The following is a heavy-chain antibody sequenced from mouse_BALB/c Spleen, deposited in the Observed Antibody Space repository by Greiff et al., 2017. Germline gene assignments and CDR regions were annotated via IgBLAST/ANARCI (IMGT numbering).Heavy chain of an antibody. Sequence: EVQLQESGPGLVKPSQSLSLTCTVTGYSITSDYAWNWIRQFPGNKLEWMGYISYSGSTSYNPSLKSRISITRDTSKNQFFLQLNSVTTEDTATYYCARRFTTAMYYFDYWGQGTTLTVSS. J-gene: IGHJ2*01. CDR2: ISYSGST. V-gene: IGHV3-2*02. CDR1: GYSITSDYA. D-gene: IGHD1-2*01. CDR3: ARRFTTAMYYFDY.